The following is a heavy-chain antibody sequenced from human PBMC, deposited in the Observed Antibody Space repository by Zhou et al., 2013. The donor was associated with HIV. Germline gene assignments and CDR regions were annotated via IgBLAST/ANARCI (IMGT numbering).Heavy chain of an antibody. D-gene: IGHD2-8*02. Sequence: VQLQESGPGLVKPSETLSLTCAVSGYSISSGYYWGWIRQPPGKGPEWIATIYHSGNTYYNPSLKSRVTISVDTSKNQFSLRLSSVTAADAAVYYCARAPSVVVDATWGNWFDPWGQGNPWSPSPQ. V-gene: IGHV4-38-2*01. J-gene: IGHJ5*02. CDR3: ARAPSVVVDATWGNWFDP. CDR1: GYSISSGYY. CDR2: IYHSGNT.